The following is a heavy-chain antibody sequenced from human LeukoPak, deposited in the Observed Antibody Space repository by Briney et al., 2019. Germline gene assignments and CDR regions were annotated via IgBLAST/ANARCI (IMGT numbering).Heavy chain of an antibody. CDR3: VELGITMIGGV. CDR2: ISSSGSTI. CDR1: GFTFSSYE. D-gene: IGHD3-10*02. J-gene: IGHJ6*04. V-gene: IGHV3-48*03. Sequence: GGSMRLSCVASGFTFSSYEMNWVRQAPGKGLEWVSYISSSGSTIYYADSVKGRFTISRDNAKNSLYLQMNSLRAEDTAVYYCVELGITMIGGVWGKGTTVTISS.